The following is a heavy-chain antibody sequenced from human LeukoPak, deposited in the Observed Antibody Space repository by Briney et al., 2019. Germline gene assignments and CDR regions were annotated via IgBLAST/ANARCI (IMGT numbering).Heavy chain of an antibody. J-gene: IGHJ3*02. Sequence: SETLSLTCTVSGGSISSYYWSWIRQPPGKGLEWIGYIYYSGSTNYNPSLKSRVTISVDTSKNQFSLKLSSVTAADTAVYYCATDVARLGSQAFDIWGQGTMVTVSS. CDR2: IYYSGST. D-gene: IGHD3-16*01. CDR3: ATDVARLGSQAFDI. V-gene: IGHV4-59*01. CDR1: GGSISSYY.